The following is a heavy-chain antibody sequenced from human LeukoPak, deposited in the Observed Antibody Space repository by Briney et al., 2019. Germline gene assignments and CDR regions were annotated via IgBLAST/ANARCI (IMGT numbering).Heavy chain of an antibody. V-gene: IGHV3-48*02. CDR1: GFTFSRYS. CDR2: ISSGSSTI. CDR3: AREDYSSGWCHFGC. J-gene: IGHJ4*02. Sequence: PGGSLRLSCAASGFTFSRYSMNWVRQAPGKGLEWVSYISSGSSTIYYADSVKGRFTISRDNAKNSLYLQMNSLRDEDTAVYYCAREDYSSGWCHFGCWGQGTLVTV. D-gene: IGHD6-19*01.